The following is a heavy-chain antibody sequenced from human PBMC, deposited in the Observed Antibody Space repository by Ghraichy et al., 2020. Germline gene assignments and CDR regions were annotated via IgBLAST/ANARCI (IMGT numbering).Heavy chain of an antibody. Sequence: GESLNISCAASGFTFSSYEMNWVRQAPGKGLEWVSYISSSGGTIHYADSVKGRFTISRDNAKNSLYLQMNSLRAEDTAVYYCATLTYFYDSSGYLQRNYWGQGTLVTVSS. CDR1: GFTFSSYE. D-gene: IGHD3-22*01. CDR3: ATLTYFYDSSGYLQRNY. V-gene: IGHV3-48*03. CDR2: ISSSGGTI. J-gene: IGHJ4*02.